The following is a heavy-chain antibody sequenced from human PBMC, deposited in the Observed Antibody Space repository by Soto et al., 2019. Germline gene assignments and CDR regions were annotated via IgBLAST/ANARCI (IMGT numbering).Heavy chain of an antibody. Sequence: EVQLVESGGGLVQPGRSLRLSCAASGFTFDDYAMHWVRQVPGKGLEWVSGINWNSGSIGYADSVKGRFAISRDNTKNSLHLQMNSRRAEETCFYYCVKDESINWYSGHFRHWGQGILVTVSS. V-gene: IGHV3-9*01. D-gene: IGHD6-13*01. CDR3: VKDESINWYSGHFRH. CDR1: GFTFDDYA. J-gene: IGHJ1*01. CDR2: INWNSGSI.